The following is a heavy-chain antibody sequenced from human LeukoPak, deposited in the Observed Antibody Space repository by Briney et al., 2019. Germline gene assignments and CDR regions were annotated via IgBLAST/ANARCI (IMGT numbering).Heavy chain of an antibody. CDR2: ISLNGETT. D-gene: IGHD6-19*01. Sequence: GGSLRLSCAVSGFNFSSFGMSWVRQAPGKGLEWISAISLNGETTWYADSVKGRFIISRDNSKNTLYLQLTSLRAEDTAVYYCAQGFSSGWYPYWGQGSLVSVSS. CDR1: GFNFSSFG. V-gene: IGHV3-23*01. CDR3: AQGFSSGWYPY. J-gene: IGHJ4*02.